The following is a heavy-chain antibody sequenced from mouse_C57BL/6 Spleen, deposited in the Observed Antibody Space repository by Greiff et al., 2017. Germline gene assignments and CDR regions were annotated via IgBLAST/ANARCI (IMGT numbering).Heavy chain of an antibody. CDR3: ARTYGDDRGYAMDY. J-gene: IGHJ4*01. V-gene: IGHV1-22*01. CDR1: GYTFTDYN. D-gene: IGHD2-2*01. CDR2: INPNNGGT. Sequence: EVQLQQSGPELVKPGASVKMSCKASGYTFTDYNMHWVKQSHGKSLEWIGYINPNNGGTSYNQKFKGKATLTVNKSSSTAYMELRSLTSEDSAVYYCARTYGDDRGYAMDYWGQGTSVTVSS.